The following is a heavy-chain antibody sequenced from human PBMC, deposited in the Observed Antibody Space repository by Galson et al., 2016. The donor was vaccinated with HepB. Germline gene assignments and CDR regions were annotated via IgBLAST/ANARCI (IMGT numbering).Heavy chain of an antibody. V-gene: IGHV1-46*01. D-gene: IGHD1-1*01. Sequence: SVKVSCKASGYTFTTYYVHCIRQAPGQGLEWMGVINPSDGTTTYAHKFQGRVTMTRDTSTSTVYMELSSLRGEDTAMYYCARGKMWNYGVDVWGQGTTVTVSS. CDR3: ARGKMWNYGVDV. CDR1: GYTFTTYY. CDR2: INPSDGTT. J-gene: IGHJ6*02.